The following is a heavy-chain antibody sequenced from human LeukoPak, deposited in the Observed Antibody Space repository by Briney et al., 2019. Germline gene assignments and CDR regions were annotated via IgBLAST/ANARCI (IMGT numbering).Heavy chain of an antibody. V-gene: IGHV3-7*01. J-gene: IGHJ4*02. CDR1: GFSFSTYW. CDR2: IKADGRET. CDR3: AKGGHVDY. Sequence: GGSLRLSCAASGFSFSTYWMTWVRQARGKGLEWVANIKADGRETYYVDSVKGRFTISRDNAQHSLYLQLNSLRVEDTAVYYCAKGGHVDYCGQGSLVTVSS.